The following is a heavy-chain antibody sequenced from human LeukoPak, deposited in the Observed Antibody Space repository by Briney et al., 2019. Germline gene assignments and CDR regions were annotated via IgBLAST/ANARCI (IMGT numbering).Heavy chain of an antibody. Sequence: PGGSLRLSCAASGFTFSSYGMHWVRQAPGKELEWVAVIWYDGSNKYYADSVKGRFTISRDNSKNTLYLQMNSLRAEDTAVYYCARGYYDSSGYLFDYWGQGTLVTVSS. V-gene: IGHV3-33*01. CDR3: ARGYYDSSGYLFDY. CDR1: GFTFSSYG. J-gene: IGHJ4*02. CDR2: IWYDGSNK. D-gene: IGHD3-22*01.